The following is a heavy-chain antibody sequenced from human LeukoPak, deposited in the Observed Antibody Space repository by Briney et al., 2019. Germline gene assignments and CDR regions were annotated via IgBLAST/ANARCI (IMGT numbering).Heavy chain of an antibody. Sequence: SVKVSCKASGGTFSSYAISWVRQAPGQGLEWMGGIIPIFGTANYAQKFQGRVTITTDESTSTAYMELSSLRSEDTAVYYCARENGLVGAQGFGYWGQGTLVTVSS. CDR1: GGTFSSYA. CDR2: IIPIFGTA. V-gene: IGHV1-69*05. J-gene: IGHJ4*02. D-gene: IGHD1-26*01. CDR3: ARENGLVGAQGFGY.